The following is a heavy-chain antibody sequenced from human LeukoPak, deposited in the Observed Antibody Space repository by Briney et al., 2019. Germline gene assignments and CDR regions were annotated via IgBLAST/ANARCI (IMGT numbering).Heavy chain of an antibody. CDR2: INHSGST. V-gene: IGHV4-34*01. Sequence: PSETLSLTCAVYGGSFSGYYWSWIRQPPGKGLEWIGEINHSGSTNYNPSLKSRVTISVDTSKNQFSLKLSSVTAADTAVYYCARRYCGSSTSCYVSGLVRWNWFDPWGQGTLVTVSS. CDR3: ARRYCGSSTSCYVSGLVRWNWFDP. J-gene: IGHJ5*02. CDR1: GGSFSGYY. D-gene: IGHD2-2*01.